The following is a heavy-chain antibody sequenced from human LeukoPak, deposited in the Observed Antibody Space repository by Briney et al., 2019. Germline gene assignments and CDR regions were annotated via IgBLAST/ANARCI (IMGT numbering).Heavy chain of an antibody. J-gene: IGHJ4*02. D-gene: IGHD5-18*01. V-gene: IGHV3-74*01. CDR2: IDNDGSGT. CDR3: ATGSGLWSPDY. CDR1: GXTFSSYW. Sequence: QPGGSLRLSCAASGXTFSSYWMHWVRQAPGKGLVWVSRIDNDGSGTSYADSVKGRFTISRDNAKNRLYVQMNSLRAEDTAVYYCATGSGLWSPDYWGQGTLVTVSS.